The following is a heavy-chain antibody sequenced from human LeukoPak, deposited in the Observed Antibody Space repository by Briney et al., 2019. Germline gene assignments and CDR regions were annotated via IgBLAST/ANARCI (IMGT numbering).Heavy chain of an antibody. CDR3: ARDETTPLPGAY. CDR2: INHSGST. V-gene: IGHV4-39*07. J-gene: IGHJ4*02. CDR1: GGSISSGDYY. Sequence: SETLSLTCTVSGGSISSGDYYWSWIRQPPGKGLEWIGEINHSGSTHYNPSLKSRVTMSVDTSKNQFSMKLSSVTAADTAVYYCARDETTPLPGAYWGQGTLVTVSS. D-gene: IGHD4-17*01.